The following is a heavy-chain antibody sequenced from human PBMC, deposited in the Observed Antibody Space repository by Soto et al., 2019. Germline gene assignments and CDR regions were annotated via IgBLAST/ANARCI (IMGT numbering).Heavy chain of an antibody. CDR1: GFNVMSYW. CDR3: ARDIGFDYVN. D-gene: IGHD3-16*01. V-gene: IGHV3-7*01. J-gene: IGHJ4*02. Sequence: LRLSCAVSGFNVMSYWMSWVRQAPGKGLEWVASVKEDGSELYYLHSVRGRFSISRDSAGNALHLTMNYLSAEDTGVYFCARDIGFDYVNWGQGIPVTVSS. CDR2: VKEDGSEL.